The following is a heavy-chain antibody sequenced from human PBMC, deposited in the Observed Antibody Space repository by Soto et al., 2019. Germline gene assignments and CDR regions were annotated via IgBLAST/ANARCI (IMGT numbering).Heavy chain of an antibody. CDR1: GFNVMSYW. CDR3: ARDIGFDYVN. D-gene: IGHD3-16*01. V-gene: IGHV3-7*01. J-gene: IGHJ4*02. Sequence: LRLSCAVSGFNVMSYWMSWVRQAPGKGLEWVASVKEDGSELYYLHSVRGRFSISRDSAGNALHLTMNYLSAEDTGVYFCARDIGFDYVNWGQGIPVTVSS. CDR2: VKEDGSEL.